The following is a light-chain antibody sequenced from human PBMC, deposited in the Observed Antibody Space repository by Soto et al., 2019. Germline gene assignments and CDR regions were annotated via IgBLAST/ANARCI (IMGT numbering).Light chain of an antibody. CDR3: QQYNNWPPWT. CDR2: GVS. Sequence: EIVMTQSPATLSVSPGERATLSCRASQSVRSNLAWYQQKPGQAPRLLIYGVSTSATGIPARFSGSGSETEFTLTISSLQSEDFGVYYCQQYNNWPPWTCGRGTNVEVK. CDR1: QSVRSN. J-gene: IGKJ1*01. V-gene: IGKV3-15*01.